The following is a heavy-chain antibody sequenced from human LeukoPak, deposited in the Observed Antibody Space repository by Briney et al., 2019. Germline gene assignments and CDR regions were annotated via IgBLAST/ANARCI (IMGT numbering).Heavy chain of an antibody. V-gene: IGHV3-21*01. CDR3: ARALSGSYYDYFDY. CDR2: ISSGSSYT. J-gene: IGHJ4*02. CDR1: GFTFSTYS. Sequence: GGSLRLSCAASGFTFSTYSMNWVRQAPGKGLEWVSCISSGSSYTYYVDSVKGRFTISRDNAKNSLYLQMNSLRAEDTAVYYCARALSGSYYDYFDYWGQGTRVTASS. D-gene: IGHD1-26*01.